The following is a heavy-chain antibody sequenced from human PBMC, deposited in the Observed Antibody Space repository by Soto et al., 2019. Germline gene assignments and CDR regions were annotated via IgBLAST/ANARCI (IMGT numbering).Heavy chain of an antibody. CDR3: AAAVPAEYVFPYYYMDV. J-gene: IGHJ6*03. Sequence: QVQLQELGPGLVKPSETLSLTCTVSGASISSYHWSWIRQTPGKGLEWIGYIYYSGSANYNPSLKSRVTFSVDTSKNQVSLKLSSVTAADTGVYYCAAAVPAEYVFPYYYMDVWGKGTTVTVSS. CDR2: IYYSGSA. V-gene: IGHV4-59*01. D-gene: IGHD3-16*01. CDR1: GASISSYH.